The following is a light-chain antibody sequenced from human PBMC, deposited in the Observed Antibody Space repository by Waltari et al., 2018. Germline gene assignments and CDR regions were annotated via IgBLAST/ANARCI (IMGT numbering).Light chain of an antibody. CDR1: SSDVGGHNY. Sequence: QSALTQPPSASGSPGQSVTISCTGTSSDVGGHNYVSWYQQHPGKAPKLMIYEVSRRPSGFPDRFSGSKSGNTASLTVSGLQAEDEADYYCSSYAGSNNVVFGGGTKLTVL. CDR2: EVS. V-gene: IGLV2-8*01. CDR3: SSYAGSNNVV. J-gene: IGLJ2*01.